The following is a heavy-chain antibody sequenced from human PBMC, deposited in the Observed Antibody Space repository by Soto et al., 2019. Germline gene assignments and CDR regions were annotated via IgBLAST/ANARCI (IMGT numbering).Heavy chain of an antibody. J-gene: IGHJ3*02. V-gene: IGHV2-5*02. Sequence: QITLKESGPMLVKPTETLTMTCSFSGFSLNTAGVSVGWIRQSPGKALEWLALISWDDDKRYSPSLKTRLTXXQXXSKDQVVLTVTNMEPMDTGTYFCAHARNDFVAFDMWGQGTNVTVSS. CDR3: AHARNDFVAFDM. CDR2: ISWDDDK. CDR1: GFSLNTAGVS. D-gene: IGHD2-21*02.